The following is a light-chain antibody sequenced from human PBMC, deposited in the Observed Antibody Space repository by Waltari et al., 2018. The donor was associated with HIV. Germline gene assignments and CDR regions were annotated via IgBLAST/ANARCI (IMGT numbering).Light chain of an antibody. V-gene: IGKV3-15*01. CDR1: QGVGSN. J-gene: IGKJ2*01. CDR3: QQYNIRPRGNT. Sequence: DIVMTQSPAILSVSPGERVTLSCRASQGVGSNLAWYQQKVGQAPRLLIYCAAPRAAEIPGRFSGSGSGTDFTLTIDSLQSEDFATYYCQQYNIRPRGNTFGQGTKLQIK. CDR2: CAA.